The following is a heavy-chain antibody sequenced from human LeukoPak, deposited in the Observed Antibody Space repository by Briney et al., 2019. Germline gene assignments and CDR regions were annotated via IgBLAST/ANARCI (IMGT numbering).Heavy chain of an antibody. CDR3: ARDPRTVRI. J-gene: IGHJ4*02. D-gene: IGHD1-1*01. V-gene: IGHV3-48*03. CDR2: ISGNGGVI. Sequence: QSGGSLRLSCAASGFTVSRNYMTWVRQAPGKGLEWLSYISGNGGVIQYADSVKGRFTISSDNAKNLLYLQMDSLRVEDTAIYYCARDPRTVRIWGQGTLVTVSS. CDR1: GFTVSRNY.